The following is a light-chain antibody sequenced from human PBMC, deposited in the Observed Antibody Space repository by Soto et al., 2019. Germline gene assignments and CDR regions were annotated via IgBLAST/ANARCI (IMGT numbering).Light chain of an antibody. Sequence: QSVLTQPPSVSGAPGQRVTISCTGSSSNIGAGYDVHWYQQLPGTAPKLLIYGNSNRPSGVPDRFSGSKSGTSASLAITGPQAGEEADYYCQSYDSSLSGYVFGTGTKVTAL. J-gene: IGLJ1*01. CDR1: SSNIGAGYD. CDR2: GNS. CDR3: QSYDSSLSGYV. V-gene: IGLV1-40*01.